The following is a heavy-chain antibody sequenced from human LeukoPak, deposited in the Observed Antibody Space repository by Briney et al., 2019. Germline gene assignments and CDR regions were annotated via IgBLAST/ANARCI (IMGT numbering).Heavy chain of an antibody. CDR2: IYYSGST. J-gene: IGHJ3*02. CDR3: ARAGDSSGYYDAFDT. Sequence: SETLSLTCTVSGGSISSSSYYWGWIRQPPGKGLEWIGSIYYSGSTYYNPSLKSRVTISVDTSKNQFSLKLSSVTAADTAVYYCARAGDSSGYYDAFDTWGQGTMVTVSS. D-gene: IGHD3-22*01. CDR1: GGSISSSSYY. V-gene: IGHV4-39*01.